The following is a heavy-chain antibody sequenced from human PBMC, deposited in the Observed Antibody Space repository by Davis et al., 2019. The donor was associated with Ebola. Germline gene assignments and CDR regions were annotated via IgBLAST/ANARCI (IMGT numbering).Heavy chain of an antibody. CDR2: INHSGST. D-gene: IGHD5-18*01. V-gene: IGHV4-34*01. Sequence: PGGSLRLSCAVYGGSFSGYYWSWIRQPPGKGLEWIGEINHSGSTNYNPSLKSRVTISVDTSKNQFSLKLSSVTAADTAVYYCARAYSGYRREAKRYYYYGMDVWGQGTTVTVSS. J-gene: IGHJ6*02. CDR3: ARAYSGYRREAKRYYYYGMDV. CDR1: GGSFSGYY.